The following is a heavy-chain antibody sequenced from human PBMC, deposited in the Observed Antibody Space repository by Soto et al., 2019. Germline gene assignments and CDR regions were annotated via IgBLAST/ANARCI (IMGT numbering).Heavy chain of an antibody. CDR3: ARMTKAAMYYYDSSGYYADP. V-gene: IGHV2-26*01. Sequence: SGPTLVNPTETLTLTCTVSGFSLSNARMGVSWIRQPPGKALEWLAHIFSNDEKSYSTSLKSRLTISKDTSKSQVVLTMTNMDPVDTATYYCARMTKAAMYYYDSSGYYADPRGQGTLVAVSS. J-gene: IGHJ5*02. CDR2: IFSNDEK. CDR1: GFSLSNARMG. D-gene: IGHD3-22*01.